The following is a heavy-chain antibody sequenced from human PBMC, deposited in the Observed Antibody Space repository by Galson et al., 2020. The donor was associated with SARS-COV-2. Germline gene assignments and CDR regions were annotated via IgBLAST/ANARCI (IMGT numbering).Heavy chain of an antibody. CDR3: ARRCPGPAAAGYYYYYGMDV. D-gene: IGHD6-13*01. J-gene: IGHJ6*02. CDR2: ISAYNGNT. V-gene: IGHV1-18*01. Sequence: ASVKVSCKASGYTFTSYGISWVRQAPGQGLEWMGWISAYNGNTNYAQKLQGRVTMTTDTSTSTAYMELRSLRSDDTAVYYCARRCPGPAAAGYYYYYGMDVWGQGTTATVSS. CDR1: GYTFTSYG.